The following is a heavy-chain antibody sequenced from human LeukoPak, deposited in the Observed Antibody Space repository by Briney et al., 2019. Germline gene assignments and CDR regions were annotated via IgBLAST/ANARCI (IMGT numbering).Heavy chain of an antibody. Sequence: PSETLSLTCTVSGDSISSGGYYWSWIRQHPGKGLEWIGYIHYSGITYYNPSLKSRVTISVDTSKNQFSLKLSSVSAADTAVYFCARGGYCSGGSCRGGFDYWGQGTLVTVSS. CDR3: ARGGYCSGGSCRGGFDY. CDR1: GDSISSGGYY. J-gene: IGHJ4*02. CDR2: IHYSGIT. V-gene: IGHV4-31*03. D-gene: IGHD2-15*01.